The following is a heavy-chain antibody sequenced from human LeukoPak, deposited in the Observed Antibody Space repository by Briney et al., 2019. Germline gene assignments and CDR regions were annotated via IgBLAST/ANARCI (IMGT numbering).Heavy chain of an antibody. D-gene: IGHD2-2*01. CDR1: GGSISSGGYY. J-gene: IGHJ5*02. Sequence: SETLSLTCTVSGGSISSGGYYWSWIRQHPGKGLEWIGYIYYSGSTYYNPSLKSRVTISVDTSKNQFSLKLSSVTAADTAVYYCARVRVVPDNWFDPWGQGTLVTVSS. CDR2: IYYSGST. V-gene: IGHV4-31*03. CDR3: ARVRVVPDNWFDP.